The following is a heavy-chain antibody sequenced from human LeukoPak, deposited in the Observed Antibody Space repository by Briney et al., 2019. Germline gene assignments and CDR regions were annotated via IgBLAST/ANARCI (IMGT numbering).Heavy chain of an antibody. CDR1: GGSISSYY. J-gene: IGHJ4*02. CDR2: IYYSGST. CDR3: ARHPLYCPSGSCSLFHY. D-gene: IGHD2-15*01. Sequence: PAETLSLTCTVSGGSISSYYWSWIRQPPGKGLERIGYIYYSGSTNYNPSLKSRVTISGDTSKNQFSLRLSSVTAADTAVYYCARHPLYCPSGSCSLFHYWGQGTLVTVSS. V-gene: IGHV4-59*08.